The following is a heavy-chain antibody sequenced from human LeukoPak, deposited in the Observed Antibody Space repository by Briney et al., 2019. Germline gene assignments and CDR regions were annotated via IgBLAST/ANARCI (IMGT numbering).Heavy chain of an antibody. V-gene: IGHV3-21*01. J-gene: IGHJ4*02. CDR2: ISSSSSYI. Sequence: GGSLRLSCAASGFTFSSYWMSWVRQAPGKGLEWVSSISSSSSYIYYADSVKGRFTISRDNAKNSLYLQMNSLRAEDTAVYYCASTPSSGWWKVFDYWGQGTLVTVSS. D-gene: IGHD6-19*01. CDR1: GFTFSSYW. CDR3: ASTPSSGWWKVFDY.